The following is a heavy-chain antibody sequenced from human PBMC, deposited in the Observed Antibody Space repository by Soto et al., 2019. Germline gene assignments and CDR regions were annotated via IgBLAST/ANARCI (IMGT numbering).Heavy chain of an antibody. CDR3: AKDRLTLNMVVVGAFDF. CDR1: GFSFNNHA. Sequence: GGSLRLSCAASGFSFNNHAMTWVRQAPGKGLEWVSGISGSGSTTHYADSVKGRFTISRDNSKDTLYLQMNSLRAEDTAVYYCAKDRLTLNMVVVGAFDFWGLGTMVTVSS. CDR2: ISGSGSTT. J-gene: IGHJ3*01. D-gene: IGHD2-2*01. V-gene: IGHV3-23*01.